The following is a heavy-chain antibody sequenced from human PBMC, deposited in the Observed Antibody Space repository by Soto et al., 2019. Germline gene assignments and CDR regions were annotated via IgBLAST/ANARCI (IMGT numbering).Heavy chain of an antibody. CDR2: IKSKTDGGTT. Sequence: GGSRRLSCAASGFTFSNAWMSWVRQAPGKGLEWVGRIKSKTDGGTTDYAAPVKGRFTISRDDSKNTLYLQMNSLKTEDTAVYYCTAGCQWWCYAFDIWGQGTMVTVSS. D-gene: IGHD2-15*01. J-gene: IGHJ3*02. CDR1: GFTFSNAW. V-gene: IGHV3-15*01. CDR3: TAGCQWWCYAFDI.